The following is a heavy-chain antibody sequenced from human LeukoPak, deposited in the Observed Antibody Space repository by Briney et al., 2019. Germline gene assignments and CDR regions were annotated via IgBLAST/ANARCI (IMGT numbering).Heavy chain of an antibody. V-gene: IGHV4-59*01. CDR2: IYYSGST. CDR1: GGSISSYY. Sequence: PSETLSLTCTVSGGSISSYYWSWIRQPPGKGLEWIGYIYYSGSTNYNPSLKSRVTISVDTSKNQFSLKLSSATAADTAVYYCARGYAGAIDAFDIWGQGTMVTVSS. J-gene: IGHJ3*02. D-gene: IGHD7-27*01. CDR3: ARGYAGAIDAFDI.